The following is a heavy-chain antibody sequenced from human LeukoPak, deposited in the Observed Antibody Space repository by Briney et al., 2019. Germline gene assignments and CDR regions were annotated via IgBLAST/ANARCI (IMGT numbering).Heavy chain of an antibody. D-gene: IGHD6-6*01. J-gene: IGHJ4*02. CDR2: ISSNGGST. Sequence: GGSLRLSCAASGFTFSSYAMHWVRQAPGKGLEYVSAISSNGGSTYYANSVKGRFTISRDNSKNTLYLQMGSLRAEDMAVYYCARDVGSSPYSGIYFDYWGQGTLVTVSS. CDR1: GFTFSSYA. CDR3: ARDVGSSPYSGIYFDY. V-gene: IGHV3-64*01.